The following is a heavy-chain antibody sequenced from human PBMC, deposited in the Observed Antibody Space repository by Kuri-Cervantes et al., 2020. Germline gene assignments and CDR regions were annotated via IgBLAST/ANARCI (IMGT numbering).Heavy chain of an antibody. CDR1: GDTFSSYA. J-gene: IGHJ3*02. CDR2: IIPIFGTA. Sequence: SVKVSCKASGDTFSSYAISWVRQAPGQGLEWMGGIIPIFGTANYAQKFQGRVTITADESTSTAYMELSSVRSEDTAVYYCASPLYDYIWGSYRELEAFDIWGQGTMVTVSS. D-gene: IGHD3-16*02. CDR3: ASPLYDYIWGSYRELEAFDI. V-gene: IGHV1-69*13.